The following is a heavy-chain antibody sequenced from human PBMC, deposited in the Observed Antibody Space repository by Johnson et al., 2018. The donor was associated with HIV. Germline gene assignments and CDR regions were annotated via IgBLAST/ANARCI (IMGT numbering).Heavy chain of an antibody. V-gene: IGHV3-7*01. CDR3: AHGACTGGVCRYLRGAFDI. CDR1: GFTFRSYA. Sequence: VQLVESGGGVVQPGGSLTLSCAASGFTFRSYAMHWVRQAPGKGLEWVANIKQDGSEKYYVDSVKGRFTISRDNAKNSLYLQMNSLRAEDTDVFYCAHGACTGGVCRYLRGAFDIWGQGTMVTVSS. D-gene: IGHD2-8*02. CDR2: IKQDGSEK. J-gene: IGHJ3*02.